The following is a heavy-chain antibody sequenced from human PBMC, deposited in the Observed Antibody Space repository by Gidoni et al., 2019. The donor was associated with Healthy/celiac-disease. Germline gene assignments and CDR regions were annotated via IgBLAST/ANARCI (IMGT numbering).Heavy chain of an antibody. V-gene: IGHV3-30-3*01. CDR1: GFTFSSYA. D-gene: IGHD3-10*01. J-gene: IGHJ5*02. CDR3: AREGLVRGVIINWFDP. Sequence: AASGFTFSSYAMHWVRQAPGKGLEWVAVISYDGSNKYYADSVKGRFTISRDNSKNTLYLQMNSLRAEDTAVYYCAREGLVRGVIINWFDPWGQGTLVTVSS. CDR2: ISYDGSNK.